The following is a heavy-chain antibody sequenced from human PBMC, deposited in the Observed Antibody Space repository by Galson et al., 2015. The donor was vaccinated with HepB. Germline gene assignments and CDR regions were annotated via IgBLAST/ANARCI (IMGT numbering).Heavy chain of an antibody. V-gene: IGHV3-23*01. D-gene: IGHD5-12*01. CDR3: ARGRVATIQHSDY. Sequence: SLRLSCAASGFIFSSHAMSWVRQAPGRGLEWVSIISGSGDSTYYADSVKGRFTISRDNSKNTLYLQMNSLRADDTAVYYCARGRVATIQHSDYWGQGTLVTVSS. J-gene: IGHJ4*02. CDR2: ISGSGDST. CDR1: GFIFSSHA.